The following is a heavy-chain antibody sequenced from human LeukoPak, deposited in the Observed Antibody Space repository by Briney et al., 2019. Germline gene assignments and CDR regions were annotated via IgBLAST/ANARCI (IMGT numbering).Heavy chain of an antibody. CDR2: INAGNGNT. CDR1: GYTFTTYT. CDR3: ARTTAMVTISDY. V-gene: IGHV1-3*01. D-gene: IGHD5-18*01. Sequence: GASVKVSCKASGYTFTTYTMHWVRQAPGQRLEWMGWINAGNGNTKYSQKFQGRVTITRDTFASTAYMELSSLRSEDTAVYYCARTTAMVTISDYWGQGTLVTVSS. J-gene: IGHJ4*02.